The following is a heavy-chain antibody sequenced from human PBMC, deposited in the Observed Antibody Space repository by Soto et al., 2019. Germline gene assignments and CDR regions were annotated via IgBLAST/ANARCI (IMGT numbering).Heavy chain of an antibody. J-gene: IGHJ6*02. CDR3: ARYYSNPEGYYYYRMDV. CDR2: ISAYNGNT. Sequence: ASVKVYCKASGYTFTSCGISWVRQAPGQGLEWMGWISAYNGNTNYAQKLQGRVTMTTDTSTSTAYMELRSLRSDDTAVYYCARYYSNPEGYYYYRMDVWGQGTTVTVSS. V-gene: IGHV1-18*04. D-gene: IGHD4-4*01. CDR1: GYTFTSCG.